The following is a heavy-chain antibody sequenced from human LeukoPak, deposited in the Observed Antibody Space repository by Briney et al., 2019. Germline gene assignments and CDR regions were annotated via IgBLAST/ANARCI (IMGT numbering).Heavy chain of an antibody. V-gene: IGHV4-59*01. CDR3: ARRRYYGSGSYYGGGFYMDV. CDR2: IYYSGST. Sequence: SETLSLTYTVSGVSISNYYWSWIRQPPGKGLEWIGYIYYSGSTNYNPSLKSRVTISVDTSKNQVSLELNSVTAADTGVYYCARRRYYGSGSYYGGGFYMDVWGKGTTVTISS. CDR1: GVSISNYY. J-gene: IGHJ6*03. D-gene: IGHD3-10*01.